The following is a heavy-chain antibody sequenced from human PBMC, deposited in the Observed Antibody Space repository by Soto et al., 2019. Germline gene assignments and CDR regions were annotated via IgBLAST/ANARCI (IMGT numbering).Heavy chain of an antibody. Sequence: GGSLRLSCAASGFTFSSYAMHWVRQAPGKGLEWVAVISYDGSNKYYADSVKGRFTISRDNSKNTLYLQMNSLRAEDTAVYYCARPPVLAATPCYFDYWGQGTLVTVSS. V-gene: IGHV3-30-3*01. J-gene: IGHJ4*02. CDR1: GFTFSSYA. D-gene: IGHD6-13*01. CDR2: ISYDGSNK. CDR3: ARPPVLAATPCYFDY.